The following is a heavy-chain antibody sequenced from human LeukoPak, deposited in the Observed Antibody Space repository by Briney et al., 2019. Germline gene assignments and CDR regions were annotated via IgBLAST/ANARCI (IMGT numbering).Heavy chain of an antibody. D-gene: IGHD5-18*01. J-gene: IGHJ6*02. CDR3: ARGYSYGSYYYYGMDV. CDR1: GYTFTSYG. Sequence: GASVKVSCKASGYTFTSYGISWVRQAPGQGLEWMGWISAYNGNTNYAQKLQGRVTMTTDTSTSTAYMELRSLRAEDTAVYYCARGYSYGSYYYYGMDVWGQGTTVTVSS. V-gene: IGHV1-18*01. CDR2: ISAYNGNT.